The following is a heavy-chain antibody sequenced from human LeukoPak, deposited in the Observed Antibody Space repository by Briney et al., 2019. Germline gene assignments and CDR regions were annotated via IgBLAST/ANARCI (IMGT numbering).Heavy chain of an antibody. CDR2: ISSSSYI. D-gene: IGHD6-6*01. CDR3: ARGEYSRFTKRFDP. J-gene: IGHJ5*02. V-gene: IGHV3-21*01. CDR1: GFTFSSYS. Sequence: GGSLRLSCAASGFTFSSYSMNWVRQAPGKGLEWVSSISSSSYIYYADSVKGRFTISRDNAKNSLYLQMNSLRAEDTAVYYCARGEYSRFTKRFDPWGQGTLVTVSS.